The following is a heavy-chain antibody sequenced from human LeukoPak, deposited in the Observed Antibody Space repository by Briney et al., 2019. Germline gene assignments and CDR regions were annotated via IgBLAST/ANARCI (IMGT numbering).Heavy chain of an antibody. D-gene: IGHD5-24*01. Sequence: SETLSLTCTVSGGSISSYYWSWIRQPPGKGLEWIGYIYYSGSTNYNPSLKRRVTISVDTSKNQFSLKLSSVTAADTAVYYCAGDPFVEMATARPPWGQGTLVTVSS. CDR3: AGDPFVEMATARPP. V-gene: IGHV4-59*08. CDR1: GGSISSYY. J-gene: IGHJ5*02. CDR2: IYYSGST.